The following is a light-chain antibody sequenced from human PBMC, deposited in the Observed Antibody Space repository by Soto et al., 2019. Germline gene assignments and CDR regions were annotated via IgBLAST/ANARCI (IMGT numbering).Light chain of an antibody. V-gene: IGKV4-1*01. Sequence: DIVLTQSPDSLAVSLGERATINCKSSQSVLYSSNNKNYLAWYQQKPGQPPKLLFYWASTRESGVPDRFSGSGSGPDFTLTISSLQAEDVAVYYCQQHYSTPITFGQGTRLEIK. CDR3: QQHYSTPIT. CDR2: WAS. J-gene: IGKJ5*01. CDR1: QSVLYSSNNKNY.